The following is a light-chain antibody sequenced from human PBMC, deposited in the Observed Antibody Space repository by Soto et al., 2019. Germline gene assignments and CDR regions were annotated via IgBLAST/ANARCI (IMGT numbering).Light chain of an antibody. CDR2: GAS. J-gene: IGKJ4*01. CDR1: QSVSGSY. Sequence: EIVLTQSPGTLSLSPGERATLSCRASQSVSGSYLAGYQRKPGKAPRLLIYGASSRATGIQDRFSGSGSGTDFTLTISRLEPEDFAVYYCQQYGSSPPLTFGGGTKVEIK. V-gene: IGKV3-20*01. CDR3: QQYGSSPPLT.